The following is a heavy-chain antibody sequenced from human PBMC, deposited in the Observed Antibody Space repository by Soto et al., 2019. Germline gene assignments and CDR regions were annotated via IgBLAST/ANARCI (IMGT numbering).Heavy chain of an antibody. V-gene: IGHV3-23*01. CDR3: AKGTGTIARPFDY. CDR2: ISGSGGNT. J-gene: IGHJ4*02. Sequence: PGGSLRLSCAASGFTFSSNAMSWVRQAPGKGLEWVSGISGSGGNTYYADSVKGRFTISRESSKNTVYLQMSSLRAEDTAVYYCAKGTGTIARPFDYWGQGTLVTVSS. D-gene: IGHD3-9*01. CDR1: GFTFSSNA.